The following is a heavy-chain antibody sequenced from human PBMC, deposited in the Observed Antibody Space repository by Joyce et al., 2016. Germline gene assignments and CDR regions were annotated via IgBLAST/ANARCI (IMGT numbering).Heavy chain of an antibody. CDR1: GYAFTHYY. CDR3: ARDRLDSGSWSNYHYYYMDV. Sequence: QVQLVQSGAEVKKPGATVKVSCEASGYAFTHYYIHWVRQAPGQGLEWMGRISPNSGGTKYAQKFQPRVTMTRDTSIRTAYIELSRLSSDDTAIYYCARDRLDSGSWSNYHYYYMDVWGKGTTVTVSS. CDR2: ISPNSGGT. J-gene: IGHJ6*03. V-gene: IGHV1-2*06. D-gene: IGHD6-13*01.